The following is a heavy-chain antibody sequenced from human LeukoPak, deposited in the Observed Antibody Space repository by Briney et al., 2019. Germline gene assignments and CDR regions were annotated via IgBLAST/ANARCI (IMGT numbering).Heavy chain of an antibody. V-gene: IGHV1-69*02. CDR1: GGTFSSYT. Sequence: SSVTVSCKASGGTFSSYTISWVRQAPGQGLEWMGRIIPILGIANYAHTFQGRVTITADKSTSTAYMELSSLRSEETAVYYCARAAPYYDFWSGYPFDYWGQGTMVTVSS. CDR3: ARAAPYYDFWSGYPFDY. J-gene: IGHJ4*02. CDR2: IIPILGIA. D-gene: IGHD3-3*01.